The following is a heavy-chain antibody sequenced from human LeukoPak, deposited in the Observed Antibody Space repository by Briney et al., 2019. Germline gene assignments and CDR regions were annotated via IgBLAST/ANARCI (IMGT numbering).Heavy chain of an antibody. J-gene: IGHJ5*02. V-gene: IGHV4-59*01. CDR2: IYNTGSV. CDR1: GDSISGYY. CDR3: AGNRNALGDVNWLDP. Sequence: PSETQSLTCTVSGDSISGYYWNWIRQSPGKGLEWIAFIYNTGSVNYNPSLRSRVTISVDTSKNQFSLNLKSVTAADTAVYYCAGNRNALGDVNWLDPWGQGTLVTVSS. D-gene: IGHD3-16*01.